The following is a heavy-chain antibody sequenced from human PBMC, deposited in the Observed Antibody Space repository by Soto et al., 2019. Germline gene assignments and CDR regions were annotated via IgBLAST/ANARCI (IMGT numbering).Heavy chain of an antibody. Sequence: VQLLESGGTLAQPGGSLRLSCAASGFTFRSYAMSWARQAPGRGLEWVSAMSQSGDRIFYADSVKGRFTISRDNSKNTLYLQMNSLGAEDTAIYYCVRDFDNSEDFWGQGTLVTVSS. V-gene: IGHV3-23*01. J-gene: IGHJ4*02. CDR2: MSQSGDRI. CDR3: VRDFDNSEDF. CDR1: GFTFRSYA. D-gene: IGHD1-20*01.